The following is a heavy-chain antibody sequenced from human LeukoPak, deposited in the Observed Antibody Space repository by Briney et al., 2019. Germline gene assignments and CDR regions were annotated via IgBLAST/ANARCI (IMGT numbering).Heavy chain of an antibody. CDR3: ARGLLWFGELLT. CDR2: ISYDGSNK. D-gene: IGHD3-10*01. Sequence: GRSLRLSCAASGFTFSSYAMHWVRQAPGKGLEWVAVISYDGSNKYYADSVKGRFTISRDNSKNTLYLQMNSLRAEDTAVYYCARGLLWFGELLTWGQGTLVTVSS. V-gene: IGHV3-30-3*01. J-gene: IGHJ5*02. CDR1: GFTFSSYA.